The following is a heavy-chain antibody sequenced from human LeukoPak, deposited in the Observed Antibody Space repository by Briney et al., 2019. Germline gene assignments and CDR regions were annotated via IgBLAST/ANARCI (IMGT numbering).Heavy chain of an antibody. CDR3: ARDLTGDYWFDP. CDR2: ISSSSSYI. D-gene: IGHD3-9*01. J-gene: IGHJ5*02. V-gene: IGHV3-21*01. CDR1: GFTFSSYS. Sequence: PGGSLRLSCAASGFTFSSYSMNWVRQAPGKGLEWVSSISSSSSYIYYADSVKGRFTISRDNAKNSLNLQMNSLRAEDTAVYYCARDLTGDYWFDPWGQGTLVTVSS.